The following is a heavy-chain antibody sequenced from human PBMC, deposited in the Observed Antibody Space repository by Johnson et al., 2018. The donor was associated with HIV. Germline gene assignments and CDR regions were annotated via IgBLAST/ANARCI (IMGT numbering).Heavy chain of an antibody. Sequence: VQLVESGGGLVQPGRSLRLSCAASGFTFDDYAMHWVRQAPGQGLEWVSPFSWNSGSICYADSVKGRFTISRDNAKNSLYLQMNSLKTEDTAVYYCTTVGGAFDIWGQGTMVTVSS. V-gene: IGHV3-9*01. CDR3: TTVGGAFDI. CDR1: GFTFDDYA. D-gene: IGHD3-16*01. J-gene: IGHJ3*02. CDR2: FSWNSGSI.